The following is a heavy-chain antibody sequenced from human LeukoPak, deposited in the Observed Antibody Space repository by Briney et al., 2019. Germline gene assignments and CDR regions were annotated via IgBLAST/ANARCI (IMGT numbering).Heavy chain of an antibody. J-gene: IGHJ1*01. CDR1: GYTFTSYG. Sequence: GGSVRVSCTASGYTFTSYGMSWVRQAPGQGLEWVGWISGYNGNTNYAQKLQGRVTMTTDTATSTAYMELSSLTAEDPAVYYCAIGPFGDPYNRYWGQGTLVPVSS. V-gene: IGHV1-18*01. CDR3: AIGPFGDPYNRY. CDR2: ISGYNGNT. D-gene: IGHD3-16*01.